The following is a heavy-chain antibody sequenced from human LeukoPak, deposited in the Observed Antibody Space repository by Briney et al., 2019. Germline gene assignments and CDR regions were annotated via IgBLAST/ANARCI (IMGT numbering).Heavy chain of an antibody. CDR2: FSWNSGSI. CDR1: GFTFDDYA. Sequence: GRSLRLSCAASGFTFDDYAMHWVRQAPGKGLEWVSSFSWNSGSIGYPDSVKGRFTISRDNAKNSLYLQMNSLRVEDTALYYCAKGDDSSGYSSPTDWGQGTLVTVSS. J-gene: IGHJ4*02. V-gene: IGHV3-9*01. D-gene: IGHD3-22*01. CDR3: AKGDDSSGYSSPTD.